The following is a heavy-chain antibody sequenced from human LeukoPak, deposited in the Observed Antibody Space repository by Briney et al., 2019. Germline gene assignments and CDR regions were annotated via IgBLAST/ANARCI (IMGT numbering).Heavy chain of an antibody. Sequence: PGGALRLSCAASGFTFSTHWRHWVRQAPGKGLMWVSRVTGDESATTYADSVKGRFTISRDNAQNTLYRQMSSLRAEDTAVYFCARASLNGSGSPYYFDSWGQGTLVIVSS. CDR2: VTGDESAT. CDR1: GFTFSTHW. D-gene: IGHD3-10*01. V-gene: IGHV3-74*01. J-gene: IGHJ4*02. CDR3: ARASLNGSGSPYYFDS.